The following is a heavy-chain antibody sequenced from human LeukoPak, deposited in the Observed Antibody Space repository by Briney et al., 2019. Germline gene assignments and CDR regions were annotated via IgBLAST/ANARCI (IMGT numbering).Heavy chain of an antibody. CDR2: IYYSGST. V-gene: IGHV4-61*01. Sequence: SETLSLTCTVSGYSISSDYYWSWIRQPPGKGLEWIGYIYYSGSTNYNPSLKSRVTISVDTSKNQFSLKLSSVTAADTAVYYCARDLPSLRYFDYWGQGTLVTVSS. J-gene: IGHJ4*02. D-gene: IGHD3-16*01. CDR3: ARDLPSLRYFDY. CDR1: GYSISSDYY.